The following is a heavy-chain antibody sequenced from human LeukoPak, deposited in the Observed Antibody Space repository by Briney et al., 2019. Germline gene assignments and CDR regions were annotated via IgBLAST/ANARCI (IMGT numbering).Heavy chain of an antibody. CDR3: AKGHSRGWYYFDY. D-gene: IGHD6-19*01. J-gene: IGHJ4*02. V-gene: IGHV3-48*03. Sequence: GGSLRLSCAASGFTFSGHEMNWVRQAPGKGLEWISYISILGTNIYYADSVKGRFTISRDNAKNSLYLQMNSLRAEDTAVYYCAKGHSRGWYYFDYWGQGTLVTVSP. CDR1: GFTFSGHE. CDR2: ISILGTNI.